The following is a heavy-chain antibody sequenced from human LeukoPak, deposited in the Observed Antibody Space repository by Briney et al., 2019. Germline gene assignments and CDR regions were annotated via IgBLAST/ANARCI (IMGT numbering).Heavy chain of an antibody. D-gene: IGHD6-19*01. CDR3: ASDTVAGTG. J-gene: IGHJ4*02. CDR1: GGSISSYY. Sequence: SETLSLTCTVSGGSISSYYWSWIRQPPGKGLEWIGEINHSGITNYNPSLKSRVTISADTSKNQFSLKLSSVTAADTSVYYCASDTVAGTGWGQGTLVTVSS. CDR2: INHSGIT. V-gene: IGHV4-34*01.